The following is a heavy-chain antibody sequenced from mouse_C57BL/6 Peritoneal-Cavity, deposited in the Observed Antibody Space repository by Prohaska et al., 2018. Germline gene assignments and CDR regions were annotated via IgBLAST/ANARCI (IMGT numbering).Heavy chain of an antibody. CDR3: TSPYGKGYFDV. D-gene: IGHD2-10*02. CDR2: IRNKANNHAT. V-gene: IGHV6-6*01. Sequence: EVKLEESGGGLVQPGGSMKLSCAASGFTFSDAWMDWVRQSPETGLEWVAEIRNKANNHATYYAESVKGRFTISRDDSKSRVYLQMNSLRAEDTGIYYCTSPYGKGYFDVWGTGTTVTVSS. CDR1: GFTFSDAW. J-gene: IGHJ1*03.